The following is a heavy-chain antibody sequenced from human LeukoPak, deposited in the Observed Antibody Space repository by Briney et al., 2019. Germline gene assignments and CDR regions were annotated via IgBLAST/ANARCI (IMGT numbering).Heavy chain of an antibody. V-gene: IGHV3-74*01. CDR2: IYPEASGT. D-gene: IGHD3-16*01. J-gene: IGHJ6*03. Sequence: GGSLRLSCAASGFTFRGYWMHWVRQVPGKGLVWVSRIYPEASGTFYADSVKGRFTISRDNAKNTLYLQMNSLRAEDTAVYYCAREDHGGGNYYMDVSGKGTTVTVSS. CDR1: GFTFRGYW. CDR3: AREDHGGGNYYMDV.